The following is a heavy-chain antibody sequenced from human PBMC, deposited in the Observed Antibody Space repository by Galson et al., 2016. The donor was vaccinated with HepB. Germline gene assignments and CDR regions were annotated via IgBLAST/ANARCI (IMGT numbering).Heavy chain of an antibody. Sequence: SLRLSCAASGFTFSTYAMSWVRQAPGKGLEWASGISGTGGRTYYADSVKGRFTISRDTSKKTLYLEMNSLRAEDTAIYYCARDGSTNRYNWFDSWGQGTLVTVSS. J-gene: IGHJ5*01. CDR1: GFTFSTYA. CDR3: ARDGSTNRYNWFDS. V-gene: IGHV3-23*01. D-gene: IGHD1-14*01. CDR2: ISGTGGRT.